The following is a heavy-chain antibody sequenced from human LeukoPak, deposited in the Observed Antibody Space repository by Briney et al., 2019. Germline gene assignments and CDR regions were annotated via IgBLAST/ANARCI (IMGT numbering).Heavy chain of an antibody. CDR1: GFTFSSYE. D-gene: IGHD4-11*01. CDR2: ISSSATTI. CDR3: ARMLTTGSN. V-gene: IGHV3-48*03. J-gene: IGHJ4*02. Sequence: GGSLRLSCAASGFTFSSYEMNWVRQAPGKGLEWVSYISSSATTIYCADSVKGRFTISRDNAKDSLYLQMNSLRAEDTAVYYCARMLTTGSNWGQGTLVIVSS.